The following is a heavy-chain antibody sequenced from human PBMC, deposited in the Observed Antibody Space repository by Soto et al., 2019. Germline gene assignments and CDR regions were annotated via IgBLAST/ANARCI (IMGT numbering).Heavy chain of an antibody. CDR3: ARDRNRGRGTSYSSSSSYYYYYGMDV. V-gene: IGHV3-21*01. D-gene: IGHD6-6*01. CDR2: ISSSSSYI. CDR1: GFTFSSYS. Sequence: GGSLRLSXAASGFTFSSYSMNWVRQAPGKGLEWVSSISSSSSYIYYADSVKGRFTISRDNAKNSLYLQMNSLRAEDTAVYYCARDRNRGRGTSYSSSSSYYYYYGMDVWGQGTTVTVSS. J-gene: IGHJ6*02.